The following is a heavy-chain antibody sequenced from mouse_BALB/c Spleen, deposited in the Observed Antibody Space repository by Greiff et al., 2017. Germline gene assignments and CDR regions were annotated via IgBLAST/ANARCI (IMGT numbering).Heavy chain of an antibody. CDR1: GFDFSRYW. CDR3: ARLFHHYYAMDY. J-gene: IGHJ4*01. CDR2: INPDSSTI. V-gene: IGHV4-1*02. Sequence: EVKVIESGGGLVQPGGSLKLSCAASGFDFSRYWMSWVRQAPGKGLEWIGEINPDSSTINYTPSLKDKFIISRDNAKNTLYLQMSKVRSEDTALYYCARLFHHYYAMDYWGQGTSVTVSS.